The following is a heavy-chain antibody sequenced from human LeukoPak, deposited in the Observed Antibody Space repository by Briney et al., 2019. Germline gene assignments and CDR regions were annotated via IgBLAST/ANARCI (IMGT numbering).Heavy chain of an antibody. CDR3: ARPNPGVINYYYYYYMDV. V-gene: IGHV3-48*03. J-gene: IGHJ6*03. Sequence: GGSLRLSCAASGFTFSSYEMNWVRQAPGKGLEWVSYISSSGSTIYYADSVKGRFTISRDNSKNTLYLQMNSLRAEDTAVYYCARPNPGVINYYYYYYMDVWGKGTTVTVSS. CDR1: GFTFSSYE. D-gene: IGHD2-21*01. CDR2: ISSSGSTI.